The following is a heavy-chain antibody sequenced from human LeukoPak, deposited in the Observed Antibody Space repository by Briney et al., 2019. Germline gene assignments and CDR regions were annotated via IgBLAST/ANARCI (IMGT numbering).Heavy chain of an antibody. J-gene: IGHJ4*02. CDR3: ARGRLMTTVTPPVC. Sequence: ASVKVSCKASGYTFTGYYMYWVGQAPGQGLEWMGWINPNNGGTNYAQKFQGRITMTRDTSISTAYMELSSLTSDDTAVYYCARGRLMTTVTPPVCWGQGTLVTVSS. V-gene: IGHV1-2*02. D-gene: IGHD4-17*01. CDR1: GYTFTGYY. CDR2: INPNNGGT.